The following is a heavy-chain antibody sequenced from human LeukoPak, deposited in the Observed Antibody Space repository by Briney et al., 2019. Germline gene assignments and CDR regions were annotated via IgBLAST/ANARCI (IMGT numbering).Heavy chain of an antibody. J-gene: IGHJ6*02. CDR2: MSGSGGST. Sequence: GGSLRLSCAASGFTFSSYAMSWVRQAAGKGLEWVSSMSGSGGSTYYADSVKGRFTISRDDSKNTLYLQMNSLRAEDTAVYYGARVRYGELDVWGQGTTVTVSS. D-gene: IGHD4-17*01. V-gene: IGHV3-23*01. CDR3: ARVRYGELDV. CDR1: GFTFSSYA.